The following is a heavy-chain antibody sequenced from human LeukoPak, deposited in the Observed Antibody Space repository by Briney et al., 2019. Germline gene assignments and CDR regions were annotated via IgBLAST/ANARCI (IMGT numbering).Heavy chain of an antibody. J-gene: IGHJ4*02. V-gene: IGHV3-33*01. CDR3: ARDRRGVGAPTLYYFDY. CDR1: GFTFSSYG. Sequence: AGGSLRLSCAASGFTFSSYGMHWVRQAPGKGLEWVAVIWYDGSNKYYADSVKGRFTISRDNSKNTLYLQMNSLRAEDTAVYYCARDRRGVGAPTLYYFDYWGQGTLVTVSS. D-gene: IGHD1-26*01. CDR2: IWYDGSNK.